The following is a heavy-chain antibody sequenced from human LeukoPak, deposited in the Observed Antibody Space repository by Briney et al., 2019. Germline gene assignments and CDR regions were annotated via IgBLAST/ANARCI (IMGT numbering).Heavy chain of an antibody. D-gene: IGHD3-9*01. CDR2: INPNSGGT. CDR1: GYTFTGYY. V-gene: IGHV1-2*02. Sequence: ASVKVSCKASGYTFTGYYMHWVRQAPEQGLEWMGWINPNSGGTNYAQKFQGRVTMTRDTSISTAYMELSRLRSDDTAVYYCARGSTRTYYDILTGQYFDYWGQGTLVTVCS. J-gene: IGHJ4*02. CDR3: ARGSTRTYYDILTGQYFDY.